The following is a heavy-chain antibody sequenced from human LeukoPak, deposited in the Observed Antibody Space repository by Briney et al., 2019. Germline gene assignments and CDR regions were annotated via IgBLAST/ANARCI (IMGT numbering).Heavy chain of an antibody. CDR1: GFTFSSYW. D-gene: IGHD3-9*01. CDR2: IKQGGSEK. J-gene: IGHJ3*02. V-gene: IGHV3-7*01. Sequence: GGSLRLSCAASGFTFSSYWMSWARQAPGKGLEWVANIKQGGSEKYYVDSVKGRFTISRDNAKNSLYLQMNSLRAEDTAVYYCARDGMTYYDILTGYWAGAFDIWGQGTMVTVSS. CDR3: ARDGMTYYDILTGYWAGAFDI.